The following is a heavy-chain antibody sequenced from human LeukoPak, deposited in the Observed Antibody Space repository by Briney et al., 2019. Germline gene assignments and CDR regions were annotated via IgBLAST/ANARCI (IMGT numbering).Heavy chain of an antibody. V-gene: IGHV3-11*06. D-gene: IGHD2-15*01. J-gene: IGHJ4*02. Sequence: PGGSLRLSCAASGFTFSDYYMSWIRQAPGKGLEWVSYISSSSSYTNYADSVKGRFTISRDNAKNSLYLQMNSLRAEDTAVYYCATGLGYCSGGSCYSGVASIYWGQGTLVTVSS. CDR3: ATGLGYCSGGSCYSGVASIY. CDR2: ISSSSSYT. CDR1: GFTFSDYY.